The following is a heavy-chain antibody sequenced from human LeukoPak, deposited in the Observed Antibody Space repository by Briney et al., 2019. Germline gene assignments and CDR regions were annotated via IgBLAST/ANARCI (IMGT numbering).Heavy chain of an antibody. D-gene: IGHD2-2*01. V-gene: IGHV4-59*12. CDR1: GGSISSYY. CDR3: AKGYCRGNSCYDDRGAFDY. J-gene: IGHJ4*02. Sequence: PSETLSLTGTVSGGSISSYYWSWIRQPPGKGLEWIGYIYYSGSTNYNPSLKSRVTISVDTSKNQFSLKLSSVTAADTAVYYCAKGYCRGNSCYDDRGAFDYWGQGTLVTVSS. CDR2: IYYSGST.